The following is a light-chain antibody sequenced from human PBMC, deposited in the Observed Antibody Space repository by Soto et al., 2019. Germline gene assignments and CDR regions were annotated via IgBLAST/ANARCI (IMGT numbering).Light chain of an antibody. CDR2: EVS. J-gene: IGLJ1*01. V-gene: IGLV2-8*01. CDR3: SSYAGSNRDV. Sequence: QSALTQPPSASGSPGQSVTISCTGTSSDVGGYNYVSWYQQHPGKAPKLMIYEVSKRPSGVPDRFSGSKSGNTASLTVSGLQAEDEADYYCSSYAGSNRDVFXTGTKVTVL. CDR1: SSDVGGYNY.